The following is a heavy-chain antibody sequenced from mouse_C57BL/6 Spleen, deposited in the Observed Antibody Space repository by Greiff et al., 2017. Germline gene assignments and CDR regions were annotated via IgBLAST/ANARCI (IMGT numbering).Heavy chain of an antibody. D-gene: IGHD2-1*01. J-gene: IGHJ4*01. CDR3: ARDYYGNYEEAMDY. CDR1: GFTFSSYA. Sequence: EVQVVESGGGLVKPGGSLKLSCAASGFTFSSYAMSWVRQTPEKRLEWVATISDGGSYTYYPDNVKGRFTISRDNAKNNLYLQMSHLKSEDTAMYYCARDYYGNYEEAMDYWGQGTSVTVSS. CDR2: ISDGGSYT. V-gene: IGHV5-4*01.